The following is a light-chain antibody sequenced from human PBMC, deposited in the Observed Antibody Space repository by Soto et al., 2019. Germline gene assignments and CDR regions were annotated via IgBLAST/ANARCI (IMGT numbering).Light chain of an antibody. J-gene: IGLJ7*01. V-gene: IGLV4-69*01. Sequence: QLVLTQPPSASASLGASVKLTCTLSSGHSSYAIAWHQQQPEKGPRYLMKLNSDGSHNKGDGIPDRFSGSSSGAERYLTISSLQSEDEADYYCQTWGTGIQAVFGGGTQLTVL. CDR1: SGHSSYA. CDR3: QTWGTGIQAV. CDR2: LNSDGSH.